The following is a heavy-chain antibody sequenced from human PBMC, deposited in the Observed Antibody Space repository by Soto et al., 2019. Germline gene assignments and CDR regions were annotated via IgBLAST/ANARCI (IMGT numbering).Heavy chain of an antibody. CDR1: GFTFSSYS. Sequence: GSLRLTCSASGFTFSSYSMNWVRQAPGKGLEWVSSISSSSSYIYYADSVKGRFTISRDNAKNSLYLQMNSLRAEDTAVYYCERVNPGGVVLDAFDIWGQGTMVTV. D-gene: IGHD3-16*01. CDR2: ISSSSSYI. J-gene: IGHJ3*02. V-gene: IGHV3-21*01. CDR3: ERVNPGGVVLDAFDI.